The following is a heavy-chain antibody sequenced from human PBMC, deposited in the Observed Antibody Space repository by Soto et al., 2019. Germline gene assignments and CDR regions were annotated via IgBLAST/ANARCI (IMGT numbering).Heavy chain of an antibody. CDR3: ARGGMLIIPTATAFDY. Sequence: PSETLSLTCTVSGGSISPYYWSWIRQPAGKGLEWIGRIYASGSTNYNPSLKGRVTMSVATSKNQFSLKLSSVTAADTAVYYCARGGMLIIPTATAFDYWGQGTLVTVSS. CDR1: GGSISPYY. D-gene: IGHD2-2*01. J-gene: IGHJ4*02. V-gene: IGHV4-4*07. CDR2: IYASGST.